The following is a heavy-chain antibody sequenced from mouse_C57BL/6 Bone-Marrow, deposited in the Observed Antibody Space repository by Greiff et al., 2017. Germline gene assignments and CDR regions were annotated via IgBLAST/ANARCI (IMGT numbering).Heavy chain of an antibody. CDR1: GFTFSDAW. J-gene: IGHJ4*01. Sequence: EVQGVESGGGLVQPGGSMKLSCAASGFTFSDAWMDWVRQSPETGLEWVAEIRNKANNHATYYAESVKGRFTISRDDSKSSVYLQMNSLRAEDTGIYYCTSNLLLRPMDYWGQGTSVTVSS. V-gene: IGHV6-6*01. D-gene: IGHD1-1*01. CDR2: IRNKANNHAT. CDR3: TSNLLLRPMDY.